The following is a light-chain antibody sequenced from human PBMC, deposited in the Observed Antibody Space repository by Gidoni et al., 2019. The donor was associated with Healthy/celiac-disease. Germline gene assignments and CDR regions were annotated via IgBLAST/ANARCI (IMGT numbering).Light chain of an antibody. V-gene: IGKV1-27*01. CDR2: SAS. CDR1: QSVSNY. Sequence: DIQMTQSSSSLSASVGDRVTITSRPSQSVSNYVAWYQQKPGKVPKLLIYSASTFQSGVPSRFSGSGSGTAFTLPISSLQPEDVSTYYCQKYNSAPRITFGQGTRLEIK. CDR3: QKYNSAPRIT. J-gene: IGKJ5*01.